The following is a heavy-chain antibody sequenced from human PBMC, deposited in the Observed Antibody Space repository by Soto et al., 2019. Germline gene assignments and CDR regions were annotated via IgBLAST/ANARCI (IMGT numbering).Heavy chain of an antibody. CDR3: ARGVRYQLLLGGLRGAFDI. CDR2: ISSSSSSTI. D-gene: IGHD2-2*01. J-gene: IGHJ3*02. Sequence: PGGSLRLSCAASGFTFSSYSMNWVRQAPGKGLEWFSYISSSSSSTIYYADSVKGRFTISRDNAKNSLYLQMNSLRAEDTAVYYCARGVRYQLLLGGLRGAFDIWGQGTMVTVSS. V-gene: IGHV3-48*01. CDR1: GFTFSSYS.